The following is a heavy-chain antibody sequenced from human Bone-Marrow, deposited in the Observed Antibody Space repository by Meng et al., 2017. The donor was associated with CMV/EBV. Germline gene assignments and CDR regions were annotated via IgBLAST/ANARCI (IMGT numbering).Heavy chain of an antibody. V-gene: IGHV3-7*01. J-gene: IGHJ4*02. D-gene: IGHD5-12*01. Sequence: GGSLRLSCAASGFTFSSYWMSWVRQAPGKGLEWVANIKQDGSEKYYVDSVKGRFTISRDNAKNSLYLQMNSLRAEDTAVYYCARARMEWLRFYYFDYWGQGTLVTFSS. CDR1: GFTFSSYW. CDR3: ARARMEWLRFYYFDY. CDR2: IKQDGSEK.